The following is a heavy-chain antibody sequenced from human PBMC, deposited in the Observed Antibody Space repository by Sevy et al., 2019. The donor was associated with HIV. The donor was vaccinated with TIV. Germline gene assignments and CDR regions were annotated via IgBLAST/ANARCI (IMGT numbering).Heavy chain of an antibody. J-gene: IGHJ4*02. CDR1: GFTFSSYA. Sequence: GGSLRLSCATSGFTFSSYAMHWVRQAPGKGLEWVAVISYDGSNKYYADSVKGRFTISRDNSKNTLYLQMNSLRAEDMAVYYCARRRYSSGWENFDYWGQGTLVTVSS. V-gene: IGHV3-30-3*01. CDR3: ARRRYSSGWENFDY. CDR2: ISYDGSNK. D-gene: IGHD6-19*01.